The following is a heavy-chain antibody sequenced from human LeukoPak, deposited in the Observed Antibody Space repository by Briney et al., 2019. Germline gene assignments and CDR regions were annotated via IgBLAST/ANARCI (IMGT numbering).Heavy chain of an antibody. CDR1: GGSTSSYY. D-gene: IGHD3-16*01. CDR3: AREEVGMFGGVRY. J-gene: IGHJ4*02. CDR2: IYYSGST. V-gene: IGHV4-59*01. Sequence: PSETLSLTCTVSGGSTSSYYWSWIRQPPGKGLEWIGYIYYSGSTNYNPSLKSRVTISVDTSKNQFSLKLSSVTAADTAVYYCAREEVGMFGGVRYWGQGTLVTVSS.